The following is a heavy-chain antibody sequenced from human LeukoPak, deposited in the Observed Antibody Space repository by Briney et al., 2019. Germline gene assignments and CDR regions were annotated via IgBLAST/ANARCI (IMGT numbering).Heavy chain of an antibody. CDR2: ISTYNGKT. Sequence: GASVKVSCKASGYTFNTHGISWVRQAPGQGLEWMGWISTYNGKTSYAQDFQGRVTMTTDTSTSTAYMELRSLTSGDTAVYYCARGALITVFGVVITNYFDPWGQGTLVTVSS. CDR1: GYTFNTHG. J-gene: IGHJ5*02. D-gene: IGHD3-3*01. CDR3: ARGALITVFGVVITNYFDP. V-gene: IGHV1-18*01.